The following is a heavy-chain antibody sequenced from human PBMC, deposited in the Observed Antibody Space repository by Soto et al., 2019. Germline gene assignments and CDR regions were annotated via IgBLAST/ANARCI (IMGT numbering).Heavy chain of an antibody. CDR2: IYYSGST. Sequence: SETLSLTCTVSGGSISSGGYYWSWIRQHPGKGLEWIGYIYYSGSTYYNPSLKSRVTISVDTSKNQFPLKLSSVAAADTAVYYCSRELYSSSWRMDVWGQGTTVTVSS. CDR3: SRELYSSSWRMDV. V-gene: IGHV4-31*03. D-gene: IGHD6-13*01. CDR1: GGSISSGGYY. J-gene: IGHJ6*02.